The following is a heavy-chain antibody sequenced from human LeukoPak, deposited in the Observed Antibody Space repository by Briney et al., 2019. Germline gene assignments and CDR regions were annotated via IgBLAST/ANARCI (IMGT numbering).Heavy chain of an antibody. CDR2: ISGSGGST. D-gene: IGHD2-8*01. Sequence: GGPLSLSYAASGFPYRSYAMSWLGQPPGKGLEWVSAISGSGGSTYCADAVKGRFNISRDNSKNTLYLQMNSLRAGDTAVYYCAKGSLVLDYWGQGTLVTVSS. CDR1: GFPYRSYA. CDR3: AKGSLVLDY. J-gene: IGHJ4*02. V-gene: IGHV3-23*01.